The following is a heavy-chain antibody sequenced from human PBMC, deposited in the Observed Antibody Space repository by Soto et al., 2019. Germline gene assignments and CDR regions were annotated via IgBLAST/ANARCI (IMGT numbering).Heavy chain of an antibody. V-gene: IGHV1-69*12. Sequence: QVQLVQSGAEVKKPGSSVKVSCKASGGTFSSYAISWVRQAPGQGLEWMGGIIPIFGTADYAQKFQGRVTITAHESTSAAYMERSSLRSEDTAVYYCARDGGVYDYSPFVYWGQGTLVTVSS. CDR1: GGTFSSYA. J-gene: IGHJ4*02. CDR2: IIPIFGTA. D-gene: IGHD4-4*01. CDR3: ARDGGVYDYSPFVY.